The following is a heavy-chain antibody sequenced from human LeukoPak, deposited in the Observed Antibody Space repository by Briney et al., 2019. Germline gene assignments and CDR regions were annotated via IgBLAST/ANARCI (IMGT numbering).Heavy chain of an antibody. J-gene: IGHJ4*02. CDR1: GESLSKYY. Sequence: SETLSLTCAVYGESLSKYYWTWIRQSPGKGLEWIGEINHRGSTNLNPSLKSRVTLSVDTSKHQFSLKLTSMTAADAAVYYCASSVGSADYWGQGTLVTVSS. CDR2: INHRGST. CDR3: ASSVGSADY. D-gene: IGHD1-26*01. V-gene: IGHV4-34*01.